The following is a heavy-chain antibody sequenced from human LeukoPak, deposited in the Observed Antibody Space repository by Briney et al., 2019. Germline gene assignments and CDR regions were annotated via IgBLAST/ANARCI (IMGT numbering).Heavy chain of an antibody. V-gene: IGHV4-59*08. CDR3: ARHSFKDGYNS. J-gene: IGHJ5*02. Sequence: SETLSLTCTISGGSISSYYWSWIRQPPGKGLEWIGYIYYGGSTNYNPSLKSRVTISVDTSKNQFSLKLSSVTAADTAVYYCARHSFKDGYNSWGQGTLVTVSS. CDR1: GGSISSYY. D-gene: IGHD5-24*01. CDR2: IYYGGST.